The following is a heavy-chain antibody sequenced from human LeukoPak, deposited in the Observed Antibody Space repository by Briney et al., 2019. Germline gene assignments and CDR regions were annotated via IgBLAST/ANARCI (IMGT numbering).Heavy chain of an antibody. CDR3: AKDPGASVSGFHMDV. CDR1: GFTFRNYG. J-gene: IGHJ6*03. Sequence: SGGSPRLSCAATGFTFRNYGMHWVRQATGKGLEWVSFIWSDGNNRFYADSVKGRFTISRDNSKNMLYLQMDTLRAEDTALYYCAKDPGASVSGFHMDVWGKGTTVIVSS. CDR2: IWSDGNNR. D-gene: IGHD2-8*02. V-gene: IGHV3-30*02.